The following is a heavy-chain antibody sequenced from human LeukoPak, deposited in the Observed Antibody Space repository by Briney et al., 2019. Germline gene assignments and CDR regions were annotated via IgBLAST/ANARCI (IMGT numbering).Heavy chain of an antibody. CDR1: AFTFSDYT. CDR3: ARSLGAGGTCFGS. Sequence: GGSLRLSCAATAFTFSDYTMNWVRQAPGKGLEWVSSFSTTGTYIYYADSVKGRFTISRDNAKNSLYLQMNSLRAEDTALYYCARSLGAGGTCFGSWGQGTLVTVSS. D-gene: IGHD6-13*01. V-gene: IGHV3-21*01. CDR2: FSTTGTYI. J-gene: IGHJ4*02.